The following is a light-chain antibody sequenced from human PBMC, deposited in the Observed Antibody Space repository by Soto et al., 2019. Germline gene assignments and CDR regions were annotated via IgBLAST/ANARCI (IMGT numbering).Light chain of an antibody. CDR1: KLGDKY. CDR2: QDN. CDR3: QTWDITTPV. V-gene: IGLV3-1*01. J-gene: IGLJ2*01. Sequence: SYELTQPPSVSVSPGQTASITCSGDKLGDKYACWYQQKPGQSPVLVIYQDNKRPSGIPERFSGSNSGNTATLTISGTQAMDEADYYCQTWDITTPVFGGGTKVTVL.